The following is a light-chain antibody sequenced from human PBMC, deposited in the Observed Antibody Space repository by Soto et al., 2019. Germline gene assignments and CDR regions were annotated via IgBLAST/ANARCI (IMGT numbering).Light chain of an antibody. Sequence: DIQMTQSPSSLSASVGDRVTITCRASQSISNYLNWYQQKPGKAPKLLMFAASSLQSGVPSRFSGGGSGTDFTLTISSLQPEDFATYYCQQSYSTPRTFGXGT. CDR3: QQSYSTPRT. V-gene: IGKV1-39*01. CDR1: QSISNY. J-gene: IGKJ1*01. CDR2: AAS.